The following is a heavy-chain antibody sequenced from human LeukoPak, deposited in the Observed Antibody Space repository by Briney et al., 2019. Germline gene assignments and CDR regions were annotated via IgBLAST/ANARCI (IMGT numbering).Heavy chain of an antibody. V-gene: IGHV3-30*04. CDR3: ARDQGWFDY. CDR2: ISYDGSNK. J-gene: IGHJ4*02. Sequence: PGGSLRLSCAASGFTFSSYAMHWVRQAPGKGLEWVAVISYDGSNKYYADSVKGRFTISRDNSKNTLYLQMSSLRAEDTAVYYCARDQGWFDYWGQGTLVTVSS. CDR1: GFTFSSYA.